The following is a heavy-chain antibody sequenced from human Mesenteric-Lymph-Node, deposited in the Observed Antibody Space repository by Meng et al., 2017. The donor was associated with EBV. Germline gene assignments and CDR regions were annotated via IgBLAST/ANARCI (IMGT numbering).Heavy chain of an antibody. CDR1: GASVSGLY. CDR2: TDPTGNT. CDR3: SIWDTGALQNY. D-gene: IGHD5-18*01. Sequence: GSGRVTPSEPLSLTCAAYGASVSGLYVGLMRQPPGKVLECIGETDPTGNTKYIPSLKSRVTISLDTSRNQLSLKLTSVTAADTAVYYCSIWDTGALQNYWGPGTLVTVSS. V-gene: IGHV4-34*01. J-gene: IGHJ4*02.